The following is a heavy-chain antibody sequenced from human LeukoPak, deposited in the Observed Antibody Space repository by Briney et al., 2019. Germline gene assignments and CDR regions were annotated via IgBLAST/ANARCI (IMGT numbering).Heavy chain of an antibody. CDR2: INHSGST. J-gene: IGHJ4*02. Sequence: SETLSLTCAVYGGTFSGYYWSLIRRPPGKGLEWIGEINHSGSTKSNPSLKSRVTISVDTSKNQFSLKLCSVTAADTPVYYCAGGGGLRWHSYFDYWGQGTLVTVSS. V-gene: IGHV4-34*08. D-gene: IGHD4-23*01. CDR3: AGGGGLRWHSYFDY. CDR1: GGTFSGYY.